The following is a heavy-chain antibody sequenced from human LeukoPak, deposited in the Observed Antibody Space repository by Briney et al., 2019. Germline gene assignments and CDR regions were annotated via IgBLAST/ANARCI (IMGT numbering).Heavy chain of an antibody. V-gene: IGHV1-69*13. CDR1: GGTFSSYA. D-gene: IGHD2-2*01. J-gene: IGHJ4*02. Sequence: ASVKDSCKASGGTFSSYAISWVRQAPGQGLEWMGGIIPIFGTANYAQKFQGRVTITADESTSTAYMELSSLRSEDTAVYYCARDIVVVPAAQGWGSFDYWGQGTLVTVSS. CDR2: IIPIFGTA. CDR3: ARDIVVVPAAQGWGSFDY.